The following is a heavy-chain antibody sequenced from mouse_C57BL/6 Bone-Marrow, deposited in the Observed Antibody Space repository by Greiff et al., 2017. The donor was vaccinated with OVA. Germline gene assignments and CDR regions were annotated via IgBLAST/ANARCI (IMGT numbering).Heavy chain of an antibody. J-gene: IGHJ2*01. Sequence: VQLQQSGPELVKPGASVKISCKASGYSFTGYYMHWVKQSPGHILDWIGNIYPYNGVSSYNQKFKGKATLTVDKSSITSYMQLRSLTSEDSAVYYCARDTCEEDYCDYWGPGTTLTVSS. CDR1: GYSFTGYY. CDR2: IYPYNGVS. D-gene: IGHD5-1-1*01. CDR3: ARDTCEEDYCDY. V-gene: IGHV1-31*01.